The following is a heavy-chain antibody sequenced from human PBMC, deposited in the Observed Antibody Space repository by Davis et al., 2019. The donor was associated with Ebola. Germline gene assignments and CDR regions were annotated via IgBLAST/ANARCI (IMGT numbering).Heavy chain of an antibody. V-gene: IGHV1-46*01. CDR3: TISAYYYYYGMDV. J-gene: IGHJ6*02. Sequence: ASVKVSCKASGYTFTGYYMHWVRQAPGQGLEWMGIINPSGGSTSYAQKFQGRVTMTRNTSISTAYMELSSLRSEDTAVYYCTISAYYYYYGMDVWGQGTTVTVSS. CDR2: INPSGGST. CDR1: GYTFTGYY.